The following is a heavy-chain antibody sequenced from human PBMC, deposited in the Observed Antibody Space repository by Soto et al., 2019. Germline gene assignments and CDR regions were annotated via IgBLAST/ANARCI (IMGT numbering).Heavy chain of an antibody. Sequence: EVQLVESGGGLVQPWESLRLSCATSGLNFPNAWMNWVRQAPGKGLEWVGRIERKSQGGTTDFSAPVKGRFSISRDDSKETVYLQMNSLKTEDTAVYYCATDRADFWGQGALVTVSS. CDR2: IERKSQGGTT. CDR1: GLNFPNAW. V-gene: IGHV3-15*04. J-gene: IGHJ4*02. CDR3: ATDRADF.